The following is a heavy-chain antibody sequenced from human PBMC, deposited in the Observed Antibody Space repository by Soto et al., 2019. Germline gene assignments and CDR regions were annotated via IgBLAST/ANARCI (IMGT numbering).Heavy chain of an antibody. CDR1: GFAFHMYA. CDR2: MSASGGST. V-gene: IGHV3-23*01. Sequence: PGGSLRLSCSASGFAFHMYAISWVRQAPGRGLEWVSAMSASGGSTYYADSVKGRFTISRDNFKKTLYLQMNSLSADDTGVYYCAKVASYDFWSGYKDVYFDHWGQGTQVTVSS. D-gene: IGHD3-3*01. J-gene: IGHJ4*02. CDR3: AKVASYDFWSGYKDVYFDH.